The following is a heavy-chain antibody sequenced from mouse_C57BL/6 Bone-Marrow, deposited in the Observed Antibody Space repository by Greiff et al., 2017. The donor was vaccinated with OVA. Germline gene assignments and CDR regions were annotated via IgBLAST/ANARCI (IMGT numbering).Heavy chain of an antibody. D-gene: IGHD1-1*01. V-gene: IGHV1-55*01. J-gene: IGHJ1*03. CDR2: IYPGSGST. CDR1: GYTFTSYW. CDR3: ARGTVVAPYWYFDV. Sequence: QVQLQQPGAELVKPGASVQMSCKASGYTFTSYWITWVKQRPGQGLAWIGDIYPGSGSTNYNEKFKSKATLTVDTSSSTAYMQLSSLTSEDSAVYYCARGTVVAPYWYFDVWGTGTTVTVSS.